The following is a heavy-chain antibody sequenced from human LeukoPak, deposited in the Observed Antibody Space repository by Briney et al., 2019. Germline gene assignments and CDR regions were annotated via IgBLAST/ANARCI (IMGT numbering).Heavy chain of an antibody. Sequence: GGSLRLSCSASGFTLSNYWMSWVRQAPGKGLEWVANIKDDGSKEDYVGSVMGRFTISRDNAKNSLYLEMNSLRVDDTAFYYCARATPSAYWYFDLWGPGTLVTVSS. V-gene: IGHV3-7*01. CDR2: IKDDGSKE. J-gene: IGHJ2*01. CDR3: ARATPSAYWYFDL. D-gene: IGHD6-25*01. CDR1: GFTLSNYW.